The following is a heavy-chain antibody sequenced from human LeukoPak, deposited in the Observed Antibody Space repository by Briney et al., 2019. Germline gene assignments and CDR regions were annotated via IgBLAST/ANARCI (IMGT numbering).Heavy chain of an antibody. V-gene: IGHV3-48*02. D-gene: IGHD1-1*01. J-gene: IGHJ4*02. CDR1: GFTFSGYA. Sequence: PGGSLRLSCAASGFTFSGYAMSWVRQAPGKGLEWVSHIFSSDSTIGYADSVKGRFTVSRDNAKNSLYLQMNNLRDDDTAVYYCARDLNWAFDYWGQGTLVTVSS. CDR2: IFSSDSTI. CDR3: ARDLNWAFDY.